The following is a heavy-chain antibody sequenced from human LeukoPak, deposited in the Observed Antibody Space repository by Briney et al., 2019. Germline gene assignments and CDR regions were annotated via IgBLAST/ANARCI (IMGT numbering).Heavy chain of an antibody. CDR2: IYYSGST. J-gene: IGHJ3*02. D-gene: IGHD2-15*01. V-gene: IGHV4-59*01. Sequence: SETLSLTCTVSGGSISSYYWSWIRQPPGKGLEWIGYIYYSGSTNYNPSLKSRVTISVDTSKNQFSLKLSSVTAADTAVYYCARFVVVAATLPTDAFDIWGQGTMVTVSS. CDR3: ARFVVVAATLPTDAFDI. CDR1: GGSISSYY.